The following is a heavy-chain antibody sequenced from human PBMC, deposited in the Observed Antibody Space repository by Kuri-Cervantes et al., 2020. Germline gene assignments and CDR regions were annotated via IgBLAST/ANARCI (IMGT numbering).Heavy chain of an antibody. CDR1: GFTFANYA. CDR3: AREMATTVYYYYYGMDV. CDR2: ITGDGTNT. V-gene: IGHV3-23*03. J-gene: IGHJ6*02. Sequence: GGSLRLSCAASGFTFANYAMSWARQAPGRGLEWLSIITGDGTNTLHADSVKGRFTISRDNAKNTLYLQMNSLRAEDTAVYYCAREMATTVYYYYYGMDVWGQGTTVTVSS. D-gene: IGHD5-24*01.